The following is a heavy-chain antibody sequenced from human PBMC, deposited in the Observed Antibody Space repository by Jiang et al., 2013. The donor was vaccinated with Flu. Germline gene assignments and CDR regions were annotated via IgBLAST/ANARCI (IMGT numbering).Heavy chain of an antibody. CDR3: ARELPSQYSGYPYDAFDI. J-gene: IGHJ3*02. V-gene: IGHV1-69*01. CDR2: IIPMFGTA. Sequence: EVKKPGSSVKVSCKASGGTFNSYAISWVRQAPGQGLEWLGGIIPMFGTANYAQKFQGRVTITADESTSTAYMELSSLRSEDTAVYYCARELPSQYSGYPYDAFDIWGQGTMVTVSS. CDR1: GGTFNSYA. D-gene: IGHD5-12*01.